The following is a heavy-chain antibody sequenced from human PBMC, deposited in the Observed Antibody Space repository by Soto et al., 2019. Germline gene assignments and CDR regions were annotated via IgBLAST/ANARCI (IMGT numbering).Heavy chain of an antibody. CDR1: GLIFSNYK. J-gene: IGHJ4*02. CDR3: ARDTNGLDY. D-gene: IGHD2-8*01. CDR2: INTDGCIT. Sequence: AGSLRLSCAASGLIFSNYKMHWVRQAPGKGLVWVSRINTDGCITDYADSVKGRFTVSRDNVKNTMYLQMNSLTADDSAGYYCARDTNGLDYCGQGSLVTDSS. V-gene: IGHV3-74*01.